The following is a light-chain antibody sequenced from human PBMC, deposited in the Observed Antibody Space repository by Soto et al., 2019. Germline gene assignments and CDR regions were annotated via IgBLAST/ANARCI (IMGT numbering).Light chain of an antibody. CDR1: QSVTTNY. CDR2: GTS. V-gene: IGKV3-20*01. CDR3: QEYGSAIT. J-gene: IGKJ5*01. Sequence: EIALTQSPGTLSLSPGERDTLSCRASQSVTTNYLAWYQQRPGQAPRLLIYGTSSRATGIPDRFSGSGSGTDFTLPISSLEPEDFALYYCQEYGSAITFGQGTRLEI.